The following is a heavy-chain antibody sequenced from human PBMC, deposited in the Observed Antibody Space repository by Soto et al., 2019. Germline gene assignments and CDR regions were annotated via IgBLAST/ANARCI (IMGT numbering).Heavy chain of an antibody. Sequence: QVQLVQSGAEVKKPGSSVKVSCKASGGTFSSYAISWVKQATGQGLEWMGGIMTIFGTANYGQKFQGRVTITADESTSTAYMELSSLRSEDTAVYYGARGGEPRGYSYGFADWGQGTLVTVSS. D-gene: IGHD5-18*01. CDR1: GGTFSSYA. J-gene: IGHJ4*02. CDR3: ARGGEPRGYSYGFAD. CDR2: IMTIFGTA. V-gene: IGHV1-69*01.